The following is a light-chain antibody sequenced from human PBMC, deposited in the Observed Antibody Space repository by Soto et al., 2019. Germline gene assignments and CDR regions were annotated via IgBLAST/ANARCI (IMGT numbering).Light chain of an antibody. CDR2: DVS. CDR3: SSYTSSNTVV. J-gene: IGLJ2*01. V-gene: IGLV2-14*01. Sequence: QSALTQPASVSGSPEQSITISCTGTSSDVGGYNHVSWYQQHPGKAPKLMIYDVSYRPSGVSNRFSGSKSVNTASLTISGLQAEDEADYYCSSYTSSNTVVFGGGTKLTVL. CDR1: SSDVGGYNH.